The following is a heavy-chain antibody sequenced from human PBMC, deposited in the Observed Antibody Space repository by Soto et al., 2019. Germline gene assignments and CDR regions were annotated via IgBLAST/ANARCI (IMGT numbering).Heavy chain of an antibody. Sequence: QITLKESGPALVKPTQTLTLTCTFSGFSFSTSGVSVAWIRQPPGKALEWLALIYWNDDKRYSPSLKSRLIITKDTSKKQVVLRMTDMDPVDTATYYCAHRPPSGLNSSWTYAYWGQGILITVSS. CDR3: AHRPPSGLNSSWTYAY. CDR2: IYWNDDK. V-gene: IGHV2-5*01. D-gene: IGHD6-13*01. CDR1: GFSFSTSGVS. J-gene: IGHJ4*02.